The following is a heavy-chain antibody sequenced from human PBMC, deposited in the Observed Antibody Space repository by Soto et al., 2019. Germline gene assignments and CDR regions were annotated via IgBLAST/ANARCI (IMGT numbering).Heavy chain of an antibody. V-gene: IGHV3-23*01. Sequence: EMQLLESGGGLVQPGGSLRLSCAASGFTFSSFVMSWVRQAPGKGLDWVSAISGSGGSTYSADSVKGRFTISRDNSKNSLYLQMSSLRAEDTAVSYCARGLSAGKGSPPDFWGQGSLVTVSS. D-gene: IGHD6-13*01. CDR2: ISGSGGST. CDR1: GFTFSSFV. J-gene: IGHJ4*02. CDR3: ARGLSAGKGSPPDF.